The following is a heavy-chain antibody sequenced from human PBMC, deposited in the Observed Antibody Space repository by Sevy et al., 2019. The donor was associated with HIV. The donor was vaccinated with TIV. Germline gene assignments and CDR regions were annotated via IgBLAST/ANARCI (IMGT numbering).Heavy chain of an antibody. D-gene: IGHD3-10*01. CDR2: IKQDGSEK. CDR1: GFSFTWYW. CDR3: ASKGGSRPNVAFDT. V-gene: IGHV3-7*01. Sequence: GGSLRLSCAASGFSFTWYWMSWVRQTPEKGLEWVANIKQDGSEKNYVDSVKGRFTISRDNAKNSLYLQMNSLRVEDTAVYYCASKGGSRPNVAFDTWGQGTTVTVSS. J-gene: IGHJ3*02.